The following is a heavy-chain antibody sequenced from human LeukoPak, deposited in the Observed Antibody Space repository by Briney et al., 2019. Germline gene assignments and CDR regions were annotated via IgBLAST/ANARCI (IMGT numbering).Heavy chain of an antibody. J-gene: IGHJ4*02. V-gene: IGHV3-7*01. Sequence: PGGSLRLSCAGSGFTFSSYWMSWFRKPPGKGLEWVANIKQDGSERYYVDSVKGRFTISRDNAKNSLYLQMISLRAEDTAVYYCARDLPDYWGQGTLVTVSS. CDR1: GFTFSSYW. CDR3: ARDLPDY. CDR2: IKQDGSER.